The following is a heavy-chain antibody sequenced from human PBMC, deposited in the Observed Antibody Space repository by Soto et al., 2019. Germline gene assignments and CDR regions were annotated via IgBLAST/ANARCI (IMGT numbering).Heavy chain of an antibody. Sequence: RASVKVSCKASGYTLTSYDINWVRQATGQGLEWMGWMNPNSGNTGYAQKFQGRVTMTRNTSISTAYMELSSLRSEDTAVYYCARVGYYYDSSGYQNDAFDIWGQGTMVTVSS. CDR2: MNPNSGNT. D-gene: IGHD3-22*01. J-gene: IGHJ3*02. CDR1: GYTLTSYD. V-gene: IGHV1-8*01. CDR3: ARVGYYYDSSGYQNDAFDI.